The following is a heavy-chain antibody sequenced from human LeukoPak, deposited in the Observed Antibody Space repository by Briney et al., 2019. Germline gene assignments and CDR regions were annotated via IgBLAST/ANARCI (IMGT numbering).Heavy chain of an antibody. J-gene: IGHJ4*02. Sequence: ASVKVSCKASGYTFTSDYMHWGRQAPGQGREWMGIINPSGGSTSYAQKFQGRVTMTRDTSTSTVYMELSSLRSEDTAVYYCARVEAYCGGDCYPHFDYWGQGTLVTVSS. CDR3: ARVEAYCGGDCYPHFDY. D-gene: IGHD2-21*02. CDR1: GYTFTSDY. CDR2: INPSGGST. V-gene: IGHV1-46*01.